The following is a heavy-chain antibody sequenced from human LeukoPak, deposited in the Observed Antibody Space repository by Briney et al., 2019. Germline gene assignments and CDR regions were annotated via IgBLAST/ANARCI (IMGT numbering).Heavy chain of an antibody. CDR2: IYPGDSDT. J-gene: IGHJ4*02. Sequence: GESLQISCKGSGSFFNNYWIGWVRQMPGKGLEWMGIIYPGDSDTRYNPSFQGQVTISADKSISTAYLQWSSLKASDTATYYCARSYCSSPSCYDLDYWGQGTLVTVSS. CDR1: GSFFNNYW. V-gene: IGHV5-51*01. CDR3: ARSYCSSPSCYDLDY. D-gene: IGHD2-2*01.